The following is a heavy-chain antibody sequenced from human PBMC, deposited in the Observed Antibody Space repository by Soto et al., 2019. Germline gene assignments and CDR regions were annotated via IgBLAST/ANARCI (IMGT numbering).Heavy chain of an antibody. CDR1: GFTFSGSA. J-gene: IGHJ6*02. Sequence: PGGSLRLSCAASGFTFSGSAMHWVRQASGKGLEWVGRIRSKANSYATAYAASVKGRFTISRDDSKNTAYLQMNSLKTEDTAVYYCTRVLGYCISTSCHGPLYYYGMDVWGQGTTVTVSS. D-gene: IGHD2-2*01. CDR3: TRVLGYCISTSCHGPLYYYGMDV. V-gene: IGHV3-73*01. CDR2: IRSKANSYAT.